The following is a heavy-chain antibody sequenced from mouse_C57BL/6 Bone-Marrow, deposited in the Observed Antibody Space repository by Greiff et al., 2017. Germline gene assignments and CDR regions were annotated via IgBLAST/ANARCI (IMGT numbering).Heavy chain of an antibody. CDR3: ARGGKIITTVVAPFAY. V-gene: IGHV1-50*01. D-gene: IGHD1-1*01. CDR1: GYTFTSYW. J-gene: IGHJ3*01. CDR2: IDPSDSYT. Sequence: QVQLQQPGAELVKPGASVKLSCKASGYTFTSYWMQWVKQRPGQGLEWIGEIDPSDSYTNYNQKFKGKATLTADTSSSTAYMQLRSLTSEASAVYYGARGGKIITTVVAPFAYWGQGTLVTVSA.